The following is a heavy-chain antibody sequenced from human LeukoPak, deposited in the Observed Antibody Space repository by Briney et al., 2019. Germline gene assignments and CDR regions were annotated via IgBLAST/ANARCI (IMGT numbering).Heavy chain of an antibody. CDR3: AAPYSTRWFDL. CDR1: GFPLSSSA. D-gene: IGHD6-13*01. CDR2: IVVGSNNT. V-gene: IGHV1-58*01. Sequence: GTSVKVSCKASGFPLSSSAVQWVRLAGGQRLEWIGWIVVGSNNTNYAQKFQERVTITRDMSTSTAYMELSSLRSEDTAVYYCAAPYSTRWFDLWGRGTLVTVSS. J-gene: IGHJ5*02.